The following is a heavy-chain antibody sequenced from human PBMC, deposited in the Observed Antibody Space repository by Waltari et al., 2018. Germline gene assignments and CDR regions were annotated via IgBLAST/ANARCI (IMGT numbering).Heavy chain of an antibody. J-gene: IGHJ2*01. V-gene: IGHV3-23*01. Sequence: EVQLLESGGGLVQPGGSLRLSCAASGFTFSSYAMSWVRQAPGKGLEWVSAISGSGGSTYYADSVKGRFTISRDNSKNTLYLQMNSLRAEDTAVYYCASSPGSRGSGSYYPSWYFDLWGRGTLVTVSS. D-gene: IGHD3-10*01. CDR2: ISGSGGST. CDR1: GFTFSSYA. CDR3: ASSPGSRGSGSYYPSWYFDL.